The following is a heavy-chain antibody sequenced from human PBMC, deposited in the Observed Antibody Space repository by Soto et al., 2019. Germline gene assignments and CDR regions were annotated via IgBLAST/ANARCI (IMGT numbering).Heavy chain of an antibody. CDR3: ASVPGYSIGDL. CDR1: GYTFTSYA. CDR2: INAGNGNT. Sequence: QVQLVQSGAEVKKPGASVKVSCKASGYTFTSYAMHWVRQAPGQRLEWMGWINAGNGNTKYSQKFQGRVTITRDTTASTADMALSSLRSEDTAVYYCASVPGYSIGDLWGRGTLVTVSS. J-gene: IGHJ2*01. D-gene: IGHD2-21*01. V-gene: IGHV1-3*01.